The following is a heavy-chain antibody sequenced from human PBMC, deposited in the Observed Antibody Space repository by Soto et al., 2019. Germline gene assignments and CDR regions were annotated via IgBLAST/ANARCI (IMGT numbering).Heavy chain of an antibody. Sequence: TGGSLRLSCAASGFTFDDYGMSWVRQAPGKGLEWVSGINWNGGSTGYADSVKGRFTISRDNAKNSLYLQMNSLRAEDTALYHCARVATYYDILTGYYGGGYYYYMDVWGKGTTVTVSS. CDR2: INWNGGST. CDR1: GFTFDDYG. D-gene: IGHD3-9*01. V-gene: IGHV3-20*01. CDR3: ARVATYYDILTGYYGGGYYYYMDV. J-gene: IGHJ6*03.